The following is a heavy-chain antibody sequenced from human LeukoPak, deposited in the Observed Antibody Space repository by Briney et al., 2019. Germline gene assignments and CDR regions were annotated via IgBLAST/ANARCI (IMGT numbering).Heavy chain of an antibody. J-gene: IGHJ4*02. V-gene: IGHV1-46*01. Sequence: ASVKVSCKAAGYTFTSYYMHWVRQAPGQGLEWMGIINPSGGGTTYAQKFQGRVTMTRDRSTSTVYMELSSLRSEDTAVYHCARDGKTAAGNYFDYWGQGALVTVSS. D-gene: IGHD6-13*01. CDR2: INPSGGGT. CDR1: GYTFTSYY. CDR3: ARDGKTAAGNYFDY.